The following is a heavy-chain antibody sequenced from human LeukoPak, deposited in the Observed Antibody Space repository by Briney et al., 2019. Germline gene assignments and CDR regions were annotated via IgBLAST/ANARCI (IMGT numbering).Heavy chain of an antibody. Sequence: SETLSLTCAVYGGSFSGYYWSWIRQPPGKGLEWIGEINHSGSTNYNPSLKSRVTISVDTSKNQLSLKLSSVTAADTAVYYCARGRGRYCSSTSCYRNWFDPWGQGTLVTVSS. CDR3: ARGRGRYCSSTSCYRNWFDP. CDR1: GGSFSGYY. CDR2: INHSGST. J-gene: IGHJ5*02. D-gene: IGHD2-2*01. V-gene: IGHV4-34*01.